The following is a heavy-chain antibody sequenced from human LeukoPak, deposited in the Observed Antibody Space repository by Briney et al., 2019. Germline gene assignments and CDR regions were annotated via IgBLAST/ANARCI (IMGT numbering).Heavy chain of an antibody. D-gene: IGHD2-15*01. CDR2: ISYDGSNK. Sequence: GRSLRLSCAASGFTFSSYGMHWVRQAPGKGLEWVAVISYDGSNKYYADSVKGRFTISRDNSKNTLYLQMNSLRAEDTAVYYCAKAREGYCSGGSCYSPHYYYGMDVWGQGTTVTDSS. V-gene: IGHV3-30*18. J-gene: IGHJ6*02. CDR1: GFTFSSYG. CDR3: AKAREGYCSGGSCYSPHYYYGMDV.